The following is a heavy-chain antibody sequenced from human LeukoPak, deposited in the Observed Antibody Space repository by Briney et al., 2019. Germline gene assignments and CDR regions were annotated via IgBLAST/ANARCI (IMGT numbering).Heavy chain of an antibody. CDR1: GGSISSYY. V-gene: IGHV4-59*01. Sequence: SETLSLTCTVSGGSISSYYWSWIRQPPGKGLGWIGYIYYSGSTNYNPSLKSRVTISVDTSKNQFSLKPSSVTAADTAVYYCARSQGYFDYWGQGTLVTVSS. J-gene: IGHJ4*02. CDR3: ARSQGYFDY. CDR2: IYYSGST.